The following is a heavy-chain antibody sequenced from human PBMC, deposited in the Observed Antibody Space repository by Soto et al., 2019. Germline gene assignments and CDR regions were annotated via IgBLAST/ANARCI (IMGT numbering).Heavy chain of an antibody. D-gene: IGHD3-16*01. CDR3: ARGYYDYVWGSYFGYGRYFDL. J-gene: IGHJ2*01. Sequence: QVQLQESGPGLVKPSQTLSLTCTVSGGSISSGGYYWSWIRQHPGKGLEGIGYIYYSGSTYCNPTLKSRVTISVDTSKNQFSLKLSSVTAADTAVYYWARGYYDYVWGSYFGYGRYFDLWGRGTLVTVSS. CDR1: GGSISSGGYY. CDR2: IYYSGST. V-gene: IGHV4-31*03.